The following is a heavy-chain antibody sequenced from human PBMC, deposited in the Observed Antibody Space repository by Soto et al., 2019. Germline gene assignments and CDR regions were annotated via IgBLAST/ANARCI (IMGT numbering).Heavy chain of an antibody. J-gene: IGHJ5*01. V-gene: IGHV3-30-3*01. D-gene: IGHD2-8*01. CDR3: VRLIGNSWLDS. CDR2: IKSDGVNK. Sequence: QAPGKGLEWVAVIKSDGVNKNYIDSVKGRFTISRDNSKNTLFLHMTNLRPEDTAVYYCVRLIGNSWLDSWGQGTLVTVSS.